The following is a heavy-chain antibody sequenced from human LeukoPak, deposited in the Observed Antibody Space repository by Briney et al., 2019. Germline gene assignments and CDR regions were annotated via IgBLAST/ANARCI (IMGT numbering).Heavy chain of an antibody. J-gene: IGHJ4*02. CDR1: GFTFDDYA. CDR2: LSWNSDST. V-gene: IGHV3-9*01. Sequence: GRSLRLSCAASGFTFDDYAMHWVRQVPGKGLEWVSGLSWNSDSTVYADSVKGRFTISRDNAKNSLYLQMNSLRAEDTAFYYCAKDSRSSGWYPHFDYWGQGILVTVSS. D-gene: IGHD6-19*01. CDR3: AKDSRSSGWYPHFDY.